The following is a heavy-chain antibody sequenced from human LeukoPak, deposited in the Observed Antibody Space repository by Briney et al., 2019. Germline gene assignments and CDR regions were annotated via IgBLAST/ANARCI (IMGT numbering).Heavy chain of an antibody. CDR3: ARDQVGVTGYYYYYYMDV. D-gene: IGHD1-26*01. V-gene: IGHV3-11*04. J-gene: IGHJ6*03. CDR1: GFTFSDYY. CDR2: ISSSGSTI. Sequence: GGSLRLSCAASGFTFSDYYMSWIRQAPGKGLEWVSYISSSGSTIYYADSVKGRSTISRDNAKNSLYLQMNSLRAEDTAVYYCARDQVGVTGYYYYYYMDVWGKGTTVTVSS.